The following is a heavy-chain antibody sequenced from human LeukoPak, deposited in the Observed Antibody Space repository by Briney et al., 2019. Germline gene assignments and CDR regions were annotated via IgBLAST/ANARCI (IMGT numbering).Heavy chain of an antibody. CDR3: APHGLVH. CDR1: GFTFSNAW. J-gene: IGHJ4*02. Sequence: GGSLRLSCAASGFTFSNAWMSWVRQAPGKGLEWVSLISGDGGSTYYADSVKGRFTISRDNSKNSLYLQMNSLRTEDTALYYCAPHGLVHWGQGTLVTVSS. V-gene: IGHV3-43*02. D-gene: IGHD6-19*01. CDR2: ISGDGGST.